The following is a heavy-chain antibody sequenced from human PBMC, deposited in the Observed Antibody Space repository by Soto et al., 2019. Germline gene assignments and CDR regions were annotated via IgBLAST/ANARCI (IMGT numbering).Heavy chain of an antibody. CDR1: GYTFTSHD. Sequence: QVHLVQSGAEVRKPGASVKVSCKASGYTFTSHDVNWVRQAPGQGLEWMGWMNPDGDFTTYAQNFQGRVTLTSTTSIGAAYMELRSLRSEDTAIYYCARGRFGAVVASINGKYFDPWGQGTLVIVSS. CDR3: ARGRFGAVVASINGKYFDP. V-gene: IGHV1-8*01. D-gene: IGHD5-12*01. CDR2: MNPDGDFT. J-gene: IGHJ5*02.